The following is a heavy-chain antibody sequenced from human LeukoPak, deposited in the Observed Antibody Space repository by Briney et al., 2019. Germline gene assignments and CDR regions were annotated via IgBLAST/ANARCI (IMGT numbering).Heavy chain of an antibody. CDR3: ARVGMYYDFWSGYYSYYYMDV. D-gene: IGHD3-3*01. CDR2: ISSSSSYI. CDR1: GFTFSSYS. V-gene: IGHV3-21*01. Sequence: GSLRLSCAASGFTFSSYSMNWVRQAPGKGLEWFSSISSSSSYIYYADSVKGRFTISRDNAKNSLYLQMNSLRAEDTAVYYCARVGMYYDFWSGYYSYYYMDVWGKGTTVTVSS. J-gene: IGHJ6*03.